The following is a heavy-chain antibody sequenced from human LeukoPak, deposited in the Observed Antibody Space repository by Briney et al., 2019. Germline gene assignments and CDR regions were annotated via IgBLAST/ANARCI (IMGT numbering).Heavy chain of an antibody. V-gene: IGHV3-48*04. CDR3: ARERGGVRNAFDI. Sequence: GGSLRLSCAASEFTFSSYSMNWVRQAPGKGLEWVSYISSSSSTIYYADSVKGRFTISRDNAKNSLYLQMNSLRAEDTAVYYCARERGGVRNAFDIWGQGTMVTVSS. CDR2: ISSSSSTI. D-gene: IGHD3-10*01. J-gene: IGHJ3*02. CDR1: EFTFSSYS.